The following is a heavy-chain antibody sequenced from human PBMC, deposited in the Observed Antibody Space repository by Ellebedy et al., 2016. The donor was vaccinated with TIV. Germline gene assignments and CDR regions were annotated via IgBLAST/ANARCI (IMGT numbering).Heavy chain of an antibody. V-gene: IGHV3-9*02. J-gene: IGHJ4*02. CDR2: ITCNSGTI. Sequence: SLKISCAASGFSSDYYGMHWVRQVPGKGLEWVSGITCNSGTIDYADSVKGRFTISRDNAKNSLYLQMNSLRTEDTALYYCAKDLYGSGRSLGPVDYWGQGTLVTVSP. CDR3: AKDLYGSGRSLGPVDY. CDR1: GFSSDYYG. D-gene: IGHD3-10*01.